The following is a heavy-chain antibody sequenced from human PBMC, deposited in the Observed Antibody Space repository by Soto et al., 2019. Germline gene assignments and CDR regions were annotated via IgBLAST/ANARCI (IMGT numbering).Heavy chain of an antibody. Sequence: SQTLSLTCAISGDSVSSNSAAWNWIRQSPSRGLEWLGRTYYRSKWYNDYAVSVKSRITINPDTSKNQFSLQLNSVTPEDTAVYYCARTETSIVGATSAFDIWGQGTMVTVSS. V-gene: IGHV6-1*01. D-gene: IGHD1-26*01. CDR1: GDSVSSNSAA. CDR2: TYYRSKWYN. J-gene: IGHJ3*02. CDR3: ARTETSIVGATSAFDI.